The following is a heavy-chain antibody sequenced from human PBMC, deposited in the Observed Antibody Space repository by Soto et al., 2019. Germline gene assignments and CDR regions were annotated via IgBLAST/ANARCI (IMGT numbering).Heavy chain of an antibody. V-gene: IGHV4-4*02. CDR1: GGSISSTNW. CDR3: ARLSFSYGVDV. CDR2: IYHGGST. Sequence: SETLSLTCAVSGGSISSTNWCTWVRQPPGKGLEWIGEIYHGGSTSYNPSLKSRVTLSLDKFKNHFSLNLTSVTAAETAVYYCARLSFSYGVDVWGQGTTVTVSS. J-gene: IGHJ6*02.